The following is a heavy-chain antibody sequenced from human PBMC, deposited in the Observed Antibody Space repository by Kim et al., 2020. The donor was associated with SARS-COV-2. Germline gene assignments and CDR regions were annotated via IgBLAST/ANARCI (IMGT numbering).Heavy chain of an antibody. CDR1: GFTFSSYA. V-gene: IGHV3-30*04. Sequence: GGSLRLSCAASGFTFSSYAMHWVRQAPGKRLEWVAVISYDGSNKYYVDSVKGRFTISRDNSKNTLYLQMNSLRAEDTTVYYCARDGPGMVATFPSGYYYYGMDVWGQGTTVTVSS. D-gene: IGHD5-12*01. CDR3: ARDGPGMVATFPSGYYYYGMDV. J-gene: IGHJ6*02. CDR2: ISYDGSNK.